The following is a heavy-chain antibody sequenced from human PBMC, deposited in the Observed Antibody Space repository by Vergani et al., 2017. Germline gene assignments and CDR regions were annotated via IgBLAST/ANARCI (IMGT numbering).Heavy chain of an antibody. Sequence: QVQLQESGPGLVKPSETLSLTCTVSGGSISSYYWSWIRQPPGKGLEWIGYIYYSGSTNYNPSLKSRVTISVDTSKNQFSLKLSSVTAADTAVYYCARLGDSSSENWFDPWGQGTLVTVSS. V-gene: IGHV4-59*01. CDR3: ARLGDSSSENWFDP. D-gene: IGHD6-6*01. CDR2: IYYSGST. CDR1: GGSISSYY. J-gene: IGHJ5*02.